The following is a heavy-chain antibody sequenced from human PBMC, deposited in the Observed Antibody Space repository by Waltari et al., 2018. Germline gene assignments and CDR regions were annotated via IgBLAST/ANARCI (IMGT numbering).Heavy chain of an antibody. J-gene: IGHJ5*02. CDR1: GSFTGYS. CDR3: ARGWQNSGTNDL. CDR2: IKNNGDT. V-gene: IGHV4-34*01. D-gene: IGHD3-10*01. Sequence: QLPPQQWGAGVVQPSETLSLTCAVYGSFTGYSWSWIRQPPGKGLEWIGQIKNNGDTSYKTSLKSRVTISADTSKNQVSLRLTSVTAADTAVYYCARGWQNSGTNDLWGPGSLVIVSS.